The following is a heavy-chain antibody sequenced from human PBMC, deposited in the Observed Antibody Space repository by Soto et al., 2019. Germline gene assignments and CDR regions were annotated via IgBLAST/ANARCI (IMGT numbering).Heavy chain of an antibody. V-gene: IGHV4-31*03. J-gene: IGHJ6*02. Sequence: SETLSLTCTVSGGSISSGGYYWSWIRQHPGKGLEWIGYIYYSGSTYYNPSLKSRVTISVDTSKNQFSLKLSSVTAADTAVYYCARGDLYNWNEDYYYGMDVWGQGTTVTVSS. CDR1: GGSISSGGYY. CDR3: ARGDLYNWNEDYYYGMDV. CDR2: IYYSGST. D-gene: IGHD1-20*01.